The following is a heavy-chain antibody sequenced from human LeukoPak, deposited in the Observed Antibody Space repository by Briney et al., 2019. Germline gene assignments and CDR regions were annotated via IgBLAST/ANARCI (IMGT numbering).Heavy chain of an antibody. J-gene: IGHJ3*02. CDR2: INSDGSST. CDR1: EFTFSSYW. Sequence: GGSLRLSCAASEFTFSSYWMHWVRQAPGKGLVWVSRINSDGSSTIYADSVKGRFTISRDNAKNTLYLQMNSLRAEDTAVYYCARDGVAGYSSGWYGNDAFDIWAKGQWSPSLQ. CDR3: ARDGVAGYSSGWYGNDAFDI. V-gene: IGHV3-74*01. D-gene: IGHD6-19*01.